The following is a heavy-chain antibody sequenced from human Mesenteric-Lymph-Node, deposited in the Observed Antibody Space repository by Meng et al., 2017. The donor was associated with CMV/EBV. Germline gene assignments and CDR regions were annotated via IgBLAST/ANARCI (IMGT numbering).Heavy chain of an antibody. CDR3: ARVSRRDGYNGIDSPAFDI. V-gene: IGHV4-31*03. Sequence: SETLSLTCTVSGGSISSGGYYWSWIRQHPGKGLEWIGYIYYSGSTYYNPSLKSRVTISVDTSKNQFSLKLSSVTAADTAVYYCARVSRRDGYNGIDSPAFDIWGQGTMVTVSS. J-gene: IGHJ3*02. CDR2: IYYSGST. CDR1: GGSISSGGYY. D-gene: IGHD5-24*01.